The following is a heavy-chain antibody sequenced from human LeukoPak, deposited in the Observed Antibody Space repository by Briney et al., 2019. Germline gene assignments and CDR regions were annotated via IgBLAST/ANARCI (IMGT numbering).Heavy chain of an antibody. CDR3: ARGLPYSSSPNWFDP. Sequence: GGSLRLSCAASGFTFSSYSMNWVRQAPGKGLKWVSSISSSSSYIYYADSVKGRFTISRYNAKNSLYLQMNSLRAEDTAVYYCARGLPYSSSPNWFDPWGQGTLVTVSS. CDR2: ISSSSSYI. CDR1: GFTFSSYS. J-gene: IGHJ5*02. V-gene: IGHV3-21*01. D-gene: IGHD6-13*01.